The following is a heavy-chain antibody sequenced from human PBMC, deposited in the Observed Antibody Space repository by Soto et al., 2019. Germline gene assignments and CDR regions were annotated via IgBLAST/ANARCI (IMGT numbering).Heavy chain of an antibody. D-gene: IGHD3-16*01. J-gene: IGHJ3*02. CDR2: MGTTSSTT. CDR3: ARDFLYAFDI. V-gene: IGHV3-48*02. Sequence: EAQLVESGGGLVQPGGSLRLSCAASGFTFRSYTMNWVRQAPGKGLEWVSYMGTTSSTTSYADSVKGRFTISRDNAKNSLFLQMTSLSDEDTAVYYCARDFLYAFDIWGQGTMVTVSS. CDR1: GFTFRSYT.